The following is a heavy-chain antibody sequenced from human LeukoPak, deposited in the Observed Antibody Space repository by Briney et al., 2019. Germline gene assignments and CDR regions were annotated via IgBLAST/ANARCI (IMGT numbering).Heavy chain of an antibody. CDR3: AKDWNIAVAGFDY. V-gene: IGHV3-23*01. D-gene: IGHD6-19*01. Sequence: GGSLRLSCAASGFTFSSYAMSWVRQAPGKGLEWVSAISGSGGSTYYADSVKGRFTISRDNSKNTLYLQMNSLRAEGTAVYYCAKDWNIAVAGFDYWGQGTLVTVSS. J-gene: IGHJ4*02. CDR1: GFTFSSYA. CDR2: ISGSGGST.